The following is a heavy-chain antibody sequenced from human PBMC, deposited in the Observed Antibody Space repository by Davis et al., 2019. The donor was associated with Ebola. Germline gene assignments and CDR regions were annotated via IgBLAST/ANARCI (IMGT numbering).Heavy chain of an antibody. V-gene: IGHV3-21*04. Sequence: GESLKISCVASGFTFSTYNMHWVRQAPGKGLEWVSYISSGSTYIYYADSVKGRYTISRDNAKNSLYLQMNSLRAEDTAVYYCAREGITMVRGVSQPFDYWGQGTLVTVSS. D-gene: IGHD3-10*01. J-gene: IGHJ4*02. CDR3: AREGITMVRGVSQPFDY. CDR1: GFTFSTYN. CDR2: ISSGSTYI.